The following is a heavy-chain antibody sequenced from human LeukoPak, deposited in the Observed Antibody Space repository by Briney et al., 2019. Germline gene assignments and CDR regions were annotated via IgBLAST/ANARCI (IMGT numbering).Heavy chain of an antibody. D-gene: IGHD2-8*01. Sequence: PGGSLRLSCAAYAFTFSSYEMNWVRQAPGKGREWVSYISSSGSTKYYADSVKGPFTISRDNAKNSQYLRMNSVRAEDTAVYYCARAMERDYYYGMVGWGQGTNVTVSS. CDR1: AFTFSSYE. CDR2: ISSSGSTK. J-gene: IGHJ6*02. CDR3: ARAMERDYYYGMVG. V-gene: IGHV3-48*03.